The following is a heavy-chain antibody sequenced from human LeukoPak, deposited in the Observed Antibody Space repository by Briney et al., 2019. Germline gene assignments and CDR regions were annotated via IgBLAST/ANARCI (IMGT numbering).Heavy chain of an antibody. CDR2: IGTAGDT. V-gene: IGHV3-13*01. CDR3: ARESSGYTSRYMDV. Sequence: GGSLRLSCAASVFTFSSYDMHWVRQATGKGLEWVSAIGTAGDTYYPGSVKGRFTISRENAKNSLYLQMNSLRAGDTAVYYCARESSGYTSRYMDVWGKGTTVTVSS. J-gene: IGHJ6*03. D-gene: IGHD3-22*01. CDR1: VFTFSSYD.